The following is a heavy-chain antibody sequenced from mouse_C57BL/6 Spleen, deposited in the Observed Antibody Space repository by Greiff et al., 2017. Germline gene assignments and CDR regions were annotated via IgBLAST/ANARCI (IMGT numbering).Heavy chain of an antibody. Sequence: VKLMESGPGLVQPSQSLSITCTVSGFSLTSYGVHWVRQSPGKGLEWLGVIWSGGSTDYNAAFISRLSISKDNSKSQVFFKMNSLQADDTAIYYCAIYYYGRAMDYWGQGTSVTVSS. CDR1: GFSLTSYG. CDR3: AIYYYGRAMDY. D-gene: IGHD1-1*01. V-gene: IGHV2-2*01. J-gene: IGHJ4*01. CDR2: IWSGGST.